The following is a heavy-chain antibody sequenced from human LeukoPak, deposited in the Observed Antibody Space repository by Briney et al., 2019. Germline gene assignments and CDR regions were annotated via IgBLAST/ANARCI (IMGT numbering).Heavy chain of an antibody. CDR2: ISGSGGDT. Sequence: GGSLRLSCAVSGFTFSSYAMRWVRQAPGKGLEWVSGISGSGGDTYYADSVKGRFTISRDNSKNTLYLQMNSLRAEDTAVYYCAKVKSGGWHYYGMDVWGQGTTVTVSS. CDR1: GFTFSSYA. CDR3: AKVKSGGWHYYGMDV. V-gene: IGHV3-23*01. J-gene: IGHJ6*02. D-gene: IGHD2-15*01.